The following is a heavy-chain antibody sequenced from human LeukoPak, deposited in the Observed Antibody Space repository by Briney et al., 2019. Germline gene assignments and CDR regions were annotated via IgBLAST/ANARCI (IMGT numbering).Heavy chain of an antibody. CDR2: IKQDGSEK. CDR3: ARDGSGTYYNVDFDY. CDR1: GFTFSNYW. V-gene: IGHV3-7*01. Sequence: PGGSLRLSCAASGFTFSNYWMNWVRQAPGKGLEWVANIKQDGSEKYYVDSVKGRFTISRDNAKNSLYLQMNSLRAEDTAVYYCARDGSGTYYNVDFDYWGQGTLVTVSS. J-gene: IGHJ4*02. D-gene: IGHD3-10*01.